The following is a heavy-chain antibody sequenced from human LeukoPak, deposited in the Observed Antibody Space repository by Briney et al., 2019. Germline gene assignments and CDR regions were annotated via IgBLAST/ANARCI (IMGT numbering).Heavy chain of an antibody. J-gene: IGHJ4*02. D-gene: IGHD5-12*01. CDR2: ISYDGSNK. V-gene: IGHV3-30-3*01. CDR1: GFTFSSYA. CDR3: ARDSVATPTYFDY. Sequence: GGSLRLSCAASGFTFSSYAMYWVRQAPGKGLEWVAVISYDGSNKYYADSVKGRFTISRDNSKNTLYLQMNSLRAEDTAVYYCARDSVATPTYFDYWGQGTLVTVSS.